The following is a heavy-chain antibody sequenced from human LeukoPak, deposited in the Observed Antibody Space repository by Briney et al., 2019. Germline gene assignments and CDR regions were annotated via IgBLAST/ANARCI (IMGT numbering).Heavy chain of an antibody. CDR2: IWYDGNNK. CDR3: AKDYYDYVWGSSVFDY. V-gene: IGHV3-33*06. Sequence: GGSLRLSCAASGFTFSSYGMHWVRQAPGKGLEWVAVIWYDGNNKYYAYSVKGRFTISRDNSKNTLYMQMNSLRAEDTAVYYCAKDYYDYVWGSSVFDYWGQGTLVTVSS. J-gene: IGHJ4*02. D-gene: IGHD3-16*01. CDR1: GFTFSSYG.